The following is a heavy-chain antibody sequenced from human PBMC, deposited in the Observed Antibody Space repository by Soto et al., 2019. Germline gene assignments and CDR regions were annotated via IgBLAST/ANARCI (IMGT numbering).Heavy chain of an antibody. J-gene: IGHJ4*02. CDR3: ARLGGSMYYFDY. V-gene: IGHV4-30-2*01. D-gene: IGHD2-15*01. Sequence: SETLSLTCAVSGGSISSGGYSWSWIRQPPGKGLEWIGYIYHSGGTYYNPSLKSRVTISVDRSKNQFSLKLSSVTAADTAVYYCARLGGSMYYFDYWGQGTLVTVSS. CDR1: GGSISSGGYS. CDR2: IYHSGGT.